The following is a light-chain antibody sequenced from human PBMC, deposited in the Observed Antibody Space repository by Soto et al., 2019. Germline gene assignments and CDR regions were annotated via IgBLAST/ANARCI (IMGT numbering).Light chain of an antibody. CDR3: SSYTSSAYVV. CDR2: EVT. Sequence: QSALTQPASVSGSPGQSITISCTGTSSDVGGFNYVSWYQLHPGKAPKLMIYEVTNRPSGISNRFSGSKSGNMASLTISGLQAEDEADYYCSSYTSSAYVVFGGGTKLTVL. J-gene: IGLJ2*01. V-gene: IGLV2-14*01. CDR1: SSDVGGFNY.